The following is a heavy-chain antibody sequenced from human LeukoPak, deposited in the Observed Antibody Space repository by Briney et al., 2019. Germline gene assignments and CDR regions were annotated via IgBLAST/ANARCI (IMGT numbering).Heavy chain of an antibody. CDR1: GYSISSGYY. D-gene: IGHD5-12*01. Sequence: SGTLSLTCAVSGYSISSGYYWSWIRQPPGKRLEWIGSIYHSGSTYYKPSLNRRITIAVDTTNNQFSLQVNSVTAAATAVYYCARHGGHSGFDPYDYWGEGTLVTV. CDR2: IYHSGST. CDR3: ARHGGHSGFDPYDY. V-gene: IGHV4-38-2*01. J-gene: IGHJ4*02.